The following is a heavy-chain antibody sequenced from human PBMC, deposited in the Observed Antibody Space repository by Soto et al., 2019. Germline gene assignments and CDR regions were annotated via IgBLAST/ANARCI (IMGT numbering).Heavy chain of an antibody. CDR1: GGSISSSSYY. J-gene: IGHJ4*02. V-gene: IGHV4-39*01. CDR3: ARLLRWTPTFDY. CDR2: IYYCGSI. D-gene: IGHD3-10*02. Sequence: SETLSLTCTVSGGSISSSSYYWGWIRQPPGKVLECIGSIYYCGSIYYNPSLKSRVTISVDTSKNQFSLKLSSVTAADTAVYYCARLLRWTPTFDYWGQGTLVTVSS.